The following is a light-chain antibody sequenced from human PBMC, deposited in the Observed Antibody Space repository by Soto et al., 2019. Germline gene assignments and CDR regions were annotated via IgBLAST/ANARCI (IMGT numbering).Light chain of an antibody. J-gene: IGKJ1*01. Sequence: EIVMTQSPATLSVSPGERVTLSCRASQSVSSNLAWYQQKPGQAPRLLIYDASTRAAGVPGRFSGSGSGTEFTLTISSLQPEDFAVYCCQQYNNWPRTFGQGNQVEVK. V-gene: IGKV3-15*01. CDR3: QQYNNWPRT. CDR2: DAS. CDR1: QSVSSN.